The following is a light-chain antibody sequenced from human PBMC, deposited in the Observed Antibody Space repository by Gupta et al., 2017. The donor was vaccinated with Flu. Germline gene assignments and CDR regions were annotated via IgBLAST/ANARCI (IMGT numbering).Light chain of an antibody. CDR3: QAGVSSTAPYV. Sequence: SYDLTQPPSVSVSPGQTAIISCSGDELGDKFTSWYQQKPGQSPVLVIYQNKRRPSGIPERFSGSSSGDTATLTITGTQARDEGDYYCQAGVSSTAPYVFGPGTRVTVL. CDR2: QNK. J-gene: IGLJ1*01. V-gene: IGLV3-1*01. CDR1: ELGDKF.